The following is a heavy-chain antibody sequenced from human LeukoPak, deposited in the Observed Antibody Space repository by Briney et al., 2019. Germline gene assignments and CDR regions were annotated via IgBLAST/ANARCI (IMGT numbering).Heavy chain of an antibody. J-gene: IGHJ5*02. CDR2: ISSSSSYI. CDR1: GFTFSSYS. D-gene: IGHD4-17*01. CDR3: ARPARGDYVENWFDP. Sequence: EGSLRLSCAASGFTFSSYSMNWVRQAPGKGLEWVSSISSSSSYIYYADSVKGRFTISRDNAKNSLYLQMNSLRAEDTAVYYCARPARGDYVENWFDPWGQGTLVTVSS. V-gene: IGHV3-21*01.